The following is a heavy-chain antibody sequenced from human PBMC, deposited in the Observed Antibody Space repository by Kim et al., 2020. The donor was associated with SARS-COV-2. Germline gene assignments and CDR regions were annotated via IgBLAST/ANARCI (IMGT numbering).Heavy chain of an antibody. CDR2: IHPGDSDT. J-gene: IGHJ4*02. Sequence: GESLKMSCKGSGYSFASHWIGWVRQMPGKGLEWMGIIHPGDSDTRYSPSFQGQVTISADKSISTAYLQWSGLKASDTAMYYCAIGGCTSVTCKLPFYWGQGALVTVSS. D-gene: IGHD3-16*01. CDR3: AIGGCTSVTCKLPFY. CDR1: GYSFASHW. V-gene: IGHV5-51*01.